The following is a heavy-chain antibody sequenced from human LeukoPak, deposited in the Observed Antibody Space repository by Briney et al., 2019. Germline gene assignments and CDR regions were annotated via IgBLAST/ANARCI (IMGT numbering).Heavy chain of an antibody. V-gene: IGHV1-69*05. CDR3: ARGDSSGYSFFDY. CDR2: IIPIFGTA. CDR1: GGTFSSYA. J-gene: IGHJ4*02. Sequence: SVKVSCKASGGTFSSYAISWVRQAPGQGLEWMGRIIPIFGTANYAQKFQGRVTITTDESTSTAYMELSSLRSEDTAVYHCARGDSSGYSFFDYWGQGTLVTVSS. D-gene: IGHD3-22*01.